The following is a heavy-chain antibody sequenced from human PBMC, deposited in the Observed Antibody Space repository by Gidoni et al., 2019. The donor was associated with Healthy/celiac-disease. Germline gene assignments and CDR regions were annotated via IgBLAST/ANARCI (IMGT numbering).Heavy chain of an antibody. Sequence: EVQLLESGGGLVQPGGSLRLSCAASGFTFSSYAMSWVRPAPGKGLEWVSAISGSGGSTYYADAVKGRFTISRDNSKNTLYLQMNSLRAEDTAVYYCAKDKGVPGIAVAGDESNFDYWGQGTLVTVSS. J-gene: IGHJ4*02. D-gene: IGHD6-19*01. CDR2: ISGSGGST. CDR3: AKDKGVPGIAVAGDESNFDY. V-gene: IGHV3-23*01. CDR1: GFTFSSYA.